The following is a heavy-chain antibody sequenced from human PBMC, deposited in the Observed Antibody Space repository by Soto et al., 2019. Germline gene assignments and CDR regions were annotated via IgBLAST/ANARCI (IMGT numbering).Heavy chain of an antibody. CDR3: ARVYSSSAVDGVDV. D-gene: IGHD6-6*01. V-gene: IGHV4-38-2*01. J-gene: IGHJ6*02. CDR1: GYSISSGYY. Sequence: SETLSLTCAVSGYSISSGYYWGWIRQPPGKGLEWIGSIYHSGSTYYNPSLKSRVTISVDTSKNQFSLKLSSVTAADTAVYYCARVYSSSAVDGVDVWGQGTTVTVSS. CDR2: IYHSGST.